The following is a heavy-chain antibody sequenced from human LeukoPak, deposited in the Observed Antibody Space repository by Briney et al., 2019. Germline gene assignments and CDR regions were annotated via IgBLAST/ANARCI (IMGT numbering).Heavy chain of an antibody. CDR3: ARAIGGSGSYYDS. D-gene: IGHD3-10*01. J-gene: IGHJ4*02. Sequence: GGSLRLSCAASGFTFSTYTMNWVRQAPGKGLEWVSYISSGGSTIYYADSVKGRFAISRDNAKNALPLQLNSLRDEDTAVYYCARAIGGSGSYYDSWGQGTLVTVSS. V-gene: IGHV3-48*02. CDR2: ISSGGSTI. CDR1: GFTFSTYT.